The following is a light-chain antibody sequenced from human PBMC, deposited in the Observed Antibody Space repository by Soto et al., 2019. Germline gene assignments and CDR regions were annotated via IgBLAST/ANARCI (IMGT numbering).Light chain of an antibody. CDR1: QNVNNNY. J-gene: IGKJ1*01. CDR3: QQYGASPWT. CDR2: GAS. Sequence: PGERAILSCRASQNVNNNYLAWYQQKPGQSPRLLIYGASSRATGIPDRFSGSGSGTDFTLTISRLEPEDFVVYFCQQYGASPWTFGQGTKVEIK. V-gene: IGKV3-20*01.